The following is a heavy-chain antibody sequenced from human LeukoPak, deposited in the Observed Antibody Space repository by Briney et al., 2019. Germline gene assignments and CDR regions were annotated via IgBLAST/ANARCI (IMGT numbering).Heavy chain of an antibody. V-gene: IGHV3-48*03. J-gene: IGHJ4*02. D-gene: IGHD6-13*01. Sequence: GGSLRLSCAASGFTFSSYEMNWVRLAPGKGREWVSYISSSGSTIYYADSVKGRFTISRDNAKNSLYLQMNSLRAEDTAVYYCAKYAYSSSWYVGYFDYWGQGTLVTVSS. CDR2: ISSSGSTI. CDR3: AKYAYSSSWYVGYFDY. CDR1: GFTFSSYE.